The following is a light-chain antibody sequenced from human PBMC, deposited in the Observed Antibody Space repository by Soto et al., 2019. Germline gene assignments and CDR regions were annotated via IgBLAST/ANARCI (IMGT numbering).Light chain of an antibody. V-gene: IGKV1-39*01. CDR1: QTVESY. J-gene: IGKJ2*01. Sequence: DIQMTQSPSSLSAPIGDRVTITCRASQTVESYLNWYQHKPGKAPQLLISGATTLRGGVPSRFSGSASGPDFTLTISSLQPEDVATYYCEQCYSTPYTFGQGTKL. CDR2: GAT. CDR3: EQCYSTPYT.